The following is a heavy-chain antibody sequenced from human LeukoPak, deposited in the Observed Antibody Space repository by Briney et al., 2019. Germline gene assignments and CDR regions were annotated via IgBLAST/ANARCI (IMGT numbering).Heavy chain of an antibody. D-gene: IGHD2-8*01. CDR2: ISGSGGST. J-gene: IGHJ4*02. Sequence: GGSLRLSCAASGFTFSSYAMSWVRQAPGKGLEWVSAISGSGGSTYYADSVKGRFTISRDNSKNTLYLQMNSLRAEDTAVYYCAKDGNVLMVYAPNYFDYWGQGTLVTVSS. V-gene: IGHV3-23*01. CDR1: GFTFSSYA. CDR3: AKDGNVLMVYAPNYFDY.